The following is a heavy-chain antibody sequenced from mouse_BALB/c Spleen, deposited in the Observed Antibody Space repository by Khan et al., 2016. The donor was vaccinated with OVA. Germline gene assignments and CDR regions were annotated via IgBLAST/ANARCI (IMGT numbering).Heavy chain of an antibody. Sequence: EVQLQESGPGLVKPSQSLSLTCTVTGYSITSGYAWNWIRPFPGNKLEWMGYISYSGVTSYDPSLKSRISITRDTSKNQFFLQLNSVTTEDTATYYCARCNYYGYYFDYWGQGTTLTVSS. J-gene: IGHJ2*01. CDR2: ISYSGVT. CDR3: ARCNYYGYYFDY. CDR1: GYSITSGYA. V-gene: IGHV3-2*02. D-gene: IGHD1-1*01.